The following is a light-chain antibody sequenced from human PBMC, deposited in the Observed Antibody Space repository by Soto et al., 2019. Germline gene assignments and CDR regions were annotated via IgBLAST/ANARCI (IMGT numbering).Light chain of an antibody. V-gene: IGKV1-39*01. J-gene: IGKJ4*01. CDR1: QTISTY. CDR3: QQYGSSRGLT. Sequence: DIQMTQSPSSLSASVGDRVTITCRASQTISTYLNWYQQKPGKAPRLLIYDASSLLSGVPSRFSGSGSGTDFTLTIASLQPEDFAVYYCQQYGSSRGLTFGGGTKVEIK. CDR2: DAS.